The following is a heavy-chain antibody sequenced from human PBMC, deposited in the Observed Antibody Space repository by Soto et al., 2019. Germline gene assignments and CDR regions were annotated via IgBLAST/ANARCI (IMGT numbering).Heavy chain of an antibody. V-gene: IGHV4-30-4*01. D-gene: IGHD3-3*01. J-gene: IGHJ4*02. CDR1: GGSISSGDYY. CDR2: IYYSGST. CDR3: ARDDFWSGTSLDC. Sequence: QVQLQESGPGLVKPSQTLSLTCTVSGGSISSGDYYWSWIRQPPGKGLEWIGYIYYSGSTYYNPALKRRVTTSVDTSKNQFSLKLSSVTAADTAMYYCARDDFWSGTSLDCWGQGTLVTVSS.